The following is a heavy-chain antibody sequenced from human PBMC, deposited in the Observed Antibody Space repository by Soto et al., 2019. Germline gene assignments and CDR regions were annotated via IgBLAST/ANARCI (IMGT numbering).Heavy chain of an antibody. CDR2: ISYDGSNK. Sequence: GGSLRLSCAASGFTFSSYAMHWVRQAPGKGLEWVAVISYDGSNKYYADSVKGRFTISRDNSKNTLYLQMNSLRAEDTAVYYCARDHPGSFDYWGQGTLVTVSS. V-gene: IGHV3-30-3*01. D-gene: IGHD3-10*01. CDR3: ARDHPGSFDY. CDR1: GFTFSSYA. J-gene: IGHJ4*02.